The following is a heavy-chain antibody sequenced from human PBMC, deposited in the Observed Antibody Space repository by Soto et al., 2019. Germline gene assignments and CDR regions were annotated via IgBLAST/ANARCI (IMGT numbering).Heavy chain of an antibody. CDR3: ARSVTIFGVVSDTPFDL. D-gene: IGHD3-3*01. V-gene: IGHV1-3*01. CDR1: GYTFNDYG. CDR2: INAGNGDT. Sequence: QVELVXXXXXXXKPGASVKIPCKXXGYTFNDYGIHWLXXAPGHRLEWMGWINAGNGDTKYSQKFQGRVTITTDTSANTAYMGLTNLTSEDTALYFCARSVTIFGVVSDTPFDLWGRGSLVSVSS. J-gene: IGHJ2*01.